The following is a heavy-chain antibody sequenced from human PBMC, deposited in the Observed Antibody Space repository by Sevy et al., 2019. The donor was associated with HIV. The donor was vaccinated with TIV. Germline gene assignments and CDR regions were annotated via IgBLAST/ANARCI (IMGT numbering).Heavy chain of an antibody. Sequence: GGSLSLSCATSGFTFGDYCMSWVRQAPGKGLEWISFFKSKAHGGTAENAASVKDRFTISRDDSKGIVYLQMNNLKTDDTAVYFCTRWSGSQSIFDYWGQGTLVTVSS. CDR2: FKSKAHGGTA. CDR1: GFTFGDYC. CDR3: TRWSGSQSIFDY. J-gene: IGHJ4*02. V-gene: IGHV3-49*04. D-gene: IGHD1-26*01.